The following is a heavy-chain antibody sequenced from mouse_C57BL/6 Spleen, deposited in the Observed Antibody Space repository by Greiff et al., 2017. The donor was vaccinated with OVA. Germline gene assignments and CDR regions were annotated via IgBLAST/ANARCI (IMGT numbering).Heavy chain of an antibody. CDR2: ISDGGSYT. CDR1: GFTFSSYA. Sequence: EVQGVESGGGLVKPGGSLKLSCAASGFTFSSYAMSWVRQTPEKRLEWVATISDGGSYTYYPDNVKGRFTISRDNAKNNLYLQMSHLKSEDTAMYYCAREGSITTVVGGYFDYWGQGTTLTVAS. D-gene: IGHD1-1*01. V-gene: IGHV5-4*01. J-gene: IGHJ2*01. CDR3: AREGSITTVVGGYFDY.